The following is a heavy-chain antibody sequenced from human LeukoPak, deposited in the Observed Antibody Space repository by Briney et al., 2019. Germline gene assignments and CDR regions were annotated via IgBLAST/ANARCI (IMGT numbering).Heavy chain of an antibody. Sequence: GGSLRLSCAASGFTFRNSAMHWVRQAPGKGLEYVSGISSNGGSTYYANAVKGRFTISRDNSKNSLYLQMNSLRAEDTALYYCAKAFIGGIAAAGTQWGPFDYWGQGTLVTVSS. CDR3: AKAFIGGIAAAGTQWGPFDY. J-gene: IGHJ4*02. D-gene: IGHD6-13*01. V-gene: IGHV3-64*01. CDR1: GFTFRNSA. CDR2: ISSNGGST.